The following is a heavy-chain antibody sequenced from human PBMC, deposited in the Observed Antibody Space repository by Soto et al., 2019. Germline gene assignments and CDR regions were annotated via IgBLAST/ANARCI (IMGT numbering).Heavy chain of an antibody. V-gene: IGHV4-59*01. CDR1: GGSISSYY. CDR2: IYYSGST. D-gene: IGHD1-1*01. J-gene: IGHJ6*03. Sequence: QVQLQESGPGLVKPSETLSLTCTVSGGSISSYYWCWIRQPPGKGLEWIGYIYYSGSTNYNPYLKSRVTISVDTSKNQFSLKLSSVTAADTAVYYCARGQRSDYYYYYYMDVWGKGTTVTVSS. CDR3: ARGQRSDYYYYYYMDV.